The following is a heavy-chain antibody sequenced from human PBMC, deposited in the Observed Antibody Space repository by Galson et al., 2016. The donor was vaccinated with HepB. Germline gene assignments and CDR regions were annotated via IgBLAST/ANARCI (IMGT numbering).Heavy chain of an antibody. CDR1: GGSISSSTW. Sequence: SETLSLTCAVSGGSISSSTWWNWVRQPPGKGLEWIGEIYHSGTTNYNPSLKSRVTISVDKSKNQFSLNLSSVTAADTAVYYCARDDVETLGFRGLANWFDPWGQGTLVTVSS. J-gene: IGHJ5*02. D-gene: IGHD3/OR15-3a*01. CDR2: IYHSGTT. V-gene: IGHV4-4*02. CDR3: ARDDVETLGFRGLANWFDP.